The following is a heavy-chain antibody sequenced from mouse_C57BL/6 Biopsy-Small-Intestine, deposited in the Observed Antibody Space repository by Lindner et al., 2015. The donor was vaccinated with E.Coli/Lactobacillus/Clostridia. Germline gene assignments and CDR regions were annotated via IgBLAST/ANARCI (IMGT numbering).Heavy chain of an antibody. CDR3: ARHGEGIYYGNFFFDY. CDR2: FYPGSDSI. D-gene: IGHD2-1*01. CDR1: GYTFTEYT. V-gene: IGHV1-62-2*01. J-gene: IGHJ2*01. Sequence: VQLQESGTELVKPGASVKLSCKASGYTFTEYTIHWVKQRSGQGLEWIGWFYPGSDSIWYNEKFKDKATLTADKSSKTVYMELSRLTSEDSAVYFCARHGEGIYYGNFFFDYWGQGTTLTVSS.